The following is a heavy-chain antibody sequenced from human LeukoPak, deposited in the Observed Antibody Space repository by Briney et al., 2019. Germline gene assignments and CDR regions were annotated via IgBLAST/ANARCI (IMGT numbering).Heavy chain of an antibody. CDR2: INPNSGGT. V-gene: IGHV1-2*02. CDR1: GYTFTSYD. D-gene: IGHD6-19*01. J-gene: IGHJ4*02. Sequence: ASVKVSCRASGYTFTSYDINCVRQATGQGLEWMGWINPNSGGTNYAQKFQGRVTMTRDTSISTAYMELSRLRSDDTAVYYCARGKQWLVLDYFDYWGQGTLVTVSS. CDR3: ARGKQWLVLDYFDY.